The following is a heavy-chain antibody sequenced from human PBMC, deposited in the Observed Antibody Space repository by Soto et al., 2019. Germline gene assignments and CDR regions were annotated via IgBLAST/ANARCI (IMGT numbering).Heavy chain of an antibody. CDR3: ARNGRIQLWWRGQSSHYGMDV. Sequence: QVQLVQSGAEVKKPGSSVKVSCKASGGTFSSYAISWVRQAPGQGLEWMGGIIPIFGTGNYAQKFQGRVTITADESTSTADMELSSLRSEDTAVYYCARNGRIQLWWRGQSSHYGMDVWGQGTTVTVSS. V-gene: IGHV1-69*01. D-gene: IGHD5-18*01. CDR2: IIPIFGTG. J-gene: IGHJ6*02. CDR1: GGTFSSYA.